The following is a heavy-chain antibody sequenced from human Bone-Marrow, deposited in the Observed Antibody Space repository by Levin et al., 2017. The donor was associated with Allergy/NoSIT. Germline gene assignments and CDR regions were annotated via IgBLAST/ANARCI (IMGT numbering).Heavy chain of an antibody. CDR3: ATYAAYFDY. V-gene: IGHV4-31*03. D-gene: IGHD3-16*01. Sequence: PSETLSLTCSVSGDSITRGNYYWTWIRQVPGKGLEWIGHIYHLGNTNYNPSLKSRATISVDTSKNQFSLNLRSVTAADTAVYFCATYAAYFDYWGQGTLVTVSS. J-gene: IGHJ4*02. CDR1: GDSITRGNYY. CDR2: IYHLGNT.